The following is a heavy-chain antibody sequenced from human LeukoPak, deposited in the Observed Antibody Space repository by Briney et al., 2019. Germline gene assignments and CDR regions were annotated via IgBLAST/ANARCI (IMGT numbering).Heavy chain of an antibody. CDR3: AKDLGYQLLY. CDR2: IYYSGST. J-gene: IGHJ4*02. D-gene: IGHD2-2*01. V-gene: IGHV4-59*01. Sequence: SETLSLTCTVSGGSISTYYWSWIRQPPGKGLEWIGYIYYSGSTSYNPSLKSRITIPVDTFKNQFSLKLSSVTAADTAVYYCAKDLGYQLLYWGQGTLVTVSS. CDR1: GGSISTYY.